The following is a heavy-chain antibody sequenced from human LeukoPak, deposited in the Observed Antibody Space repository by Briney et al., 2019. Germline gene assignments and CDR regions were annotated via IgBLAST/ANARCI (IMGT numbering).Heavy chain of an antibody. CDR3: ARGSVSFYSSGRIRANDAFDI. V-gene: IGHV6-1*01. D-gene: IGHD3-22*01. CDR2: TYYRSKWYN. Sequence: SQTLSLTCAISGDSVSSNSAAWNWIRQSPSRGLEWLGRTYYRSKWYNDYAVSVKSRITINPGTSKNQFSLQLNSVTPEDTAVYYCARGSVSFYSSGRIRANDAFDIWGQGTMVTVSS. J-gene: IGHJ3*02. CDR1: GDSVSSNSAA.